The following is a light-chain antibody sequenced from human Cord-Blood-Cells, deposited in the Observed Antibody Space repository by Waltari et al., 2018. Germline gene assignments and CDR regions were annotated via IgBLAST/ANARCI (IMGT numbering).Light chain of an antibody. Sequence: EIVLPQSPGPLSLSPGERATLSCRTSQSVSSSYLAWYQQKPGQAPRLLIYGASSRATGIPDRFSGSGSGTDFTLTISRLEPEDFAVYYCQQYGSSPITFGPGTKVDIK. CDR1: QSVSSSY. J-gene: IGKJ3*01. V-gene: IGKV3-20*01. CDR3: QQYGSSPIT. CDR2: GAS.